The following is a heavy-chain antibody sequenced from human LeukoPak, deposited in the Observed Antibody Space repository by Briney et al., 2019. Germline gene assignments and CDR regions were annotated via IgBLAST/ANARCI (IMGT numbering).Heavy chain of an antibody. J-gene: IGHJ5*02. D-gene: IGHD1-1*01. CDR3: AKEDVSDHTTGFGP. V-gene: IGHV3-23*01. CDR2: ISGSGGNT. CDR1: GFTFSTYP. Sequence: QSGGSLRLSCAASGFTFSTYPMSWVRQAPEKGLEWVSAISGSGGNTYYAGSVLGRFTISRDNSKNTLYLQMNSLRVEDTAIYYCAKEDVSDHTTGFGPWGQGTLVTVSS.